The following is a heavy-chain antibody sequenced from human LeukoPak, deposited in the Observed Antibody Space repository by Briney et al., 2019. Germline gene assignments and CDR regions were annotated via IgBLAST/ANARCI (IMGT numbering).Heavy chain of an antibody. CDR2: IYTSGST. J-gene: IGHJ1*01. V-gene: IGHV4-4*07. CDR1: GGSISSYY. CDR3: ARGISSSWYSEYFQH. Sequence: SETLSLTCTVSGGSISSYYWSWIRQPAGKGLEWIGRIYTSGSTNYNPSLKSRVTMSVDTSKNQFSLKLSSVTAADTAVYYCARGISSSWYSEYFQHWGQGTLVTVSS. D-gene: IGHD6-13*01.